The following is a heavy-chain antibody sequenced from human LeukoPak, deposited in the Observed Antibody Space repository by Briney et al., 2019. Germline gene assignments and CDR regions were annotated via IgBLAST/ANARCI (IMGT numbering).Heavy chain of an antibody. Sequence: PSQTLSLTCAISGDSVSSNSAAWNWIRQSPSRGLEWLGRTYYRSKWYNNYAPFVKSRITINPDTSKNQFSLQLNSVTPEDTAVYYCAGDATGDLRFDPWGQGTLVTVSS. CDR1: GDSVSSNSAA. V-gene: IGHV6-1*01. D-gene: IGHD1-1*01. J-gene: IGHJ5*02. CDR2: TYYRSKWYN. CDR3: AGDATGDLRFDP.